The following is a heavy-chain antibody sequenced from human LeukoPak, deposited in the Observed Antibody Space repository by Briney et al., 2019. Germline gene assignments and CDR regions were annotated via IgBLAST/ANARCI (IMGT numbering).Heavy chain of an antibody. D-gene: IGHD3-10*01. J-gene: IGHJ4*02. CDR3: AKDQITMVRGVIINIFDY. CDR2: ISGSGGST. Sequence: GGSLRLSCAASGFTFSSYAMSWVRQAPGKGLEWVSAISGSGGSTYYADSVKGRFTISRDNSKNTLYLQMNGLRAEDTAVYYCAKDQITMVRGVIINIFDYWGQGTLVTVSS. V-gene: IGHV3-23*01. CDR1: GFTFSSYA.